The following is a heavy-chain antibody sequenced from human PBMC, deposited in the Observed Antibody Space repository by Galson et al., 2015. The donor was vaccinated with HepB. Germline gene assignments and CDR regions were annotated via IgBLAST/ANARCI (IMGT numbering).Heavy chain of an antibody. V-gene: IGHV3-48*01. J-gene: IGHJ4*02. CDR3: ARRVSWVGTAFDS. Sequence: SLRLSCAASGFSFNPYSMNWVRQAPGKGLEWVSYMSGSSGIIYYADSVKGRFTISRDNAKNSLYLQMNSLRAEDTAVYYCARRVSWVGTAFDSWGQGTLVTVSS. CDR1: GFSFNPYS. D-gene: IGHD1-1*01. CDR2: MSGSSGII.